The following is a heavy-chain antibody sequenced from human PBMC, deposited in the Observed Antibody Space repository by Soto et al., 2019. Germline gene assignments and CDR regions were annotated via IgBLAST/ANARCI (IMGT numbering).Heavy chain of an antibody. V-gene: IGHV1-3*01. CDR2: INAGNGNT. J-gene: IGHJ6*02. CDR3: ARENSYGGPGGMDV. CDR1: GYTFTSYA. D-gene: IGHD5-18*01. Sequence: ASVKVSCKASGYTFTSYAMHWVRQAPGQRLERMGWINAGNGNTKYSQKFQGRVTITRDTSASTAYMELSSLRSEDTAVYYCARENSYGGPGGMDVWGQGTTVTVSS.